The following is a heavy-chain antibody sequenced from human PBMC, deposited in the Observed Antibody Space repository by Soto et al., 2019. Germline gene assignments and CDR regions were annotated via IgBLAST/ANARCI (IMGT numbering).Heavy chain of an antibody. J-gene: IGHJ4*01. Sequence: QVQLVESGGGVVQPGRSLRLSCVGSGFTFSSFGMHWVRLAPGKGLQWVAAMSYDGRNKYYVDSVKGRFTISRDDSKNTRYLRMNSVRPDDTAVYFCAEGRFWRTSCYQRPEFDYWGQGPLVTVSS. D-gene: IGHD2-2*01. CDR1: GFTFSSFG. CDR2: MSYDGRNK. V-gene: IGHV3-30*18. CDR3: AEGRFWRTSCYQRPEFDY.